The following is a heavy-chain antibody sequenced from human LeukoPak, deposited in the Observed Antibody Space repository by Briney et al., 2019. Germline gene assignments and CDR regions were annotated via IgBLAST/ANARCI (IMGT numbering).Heavy chain of an antibody. CDR1: GGSISDYH. CDR2: IYYSGST. CDR3: ATRGSGSPFDP. J-gene: IGHJ5*02. V-gene: IGHV4-59*01. Sequence: SETLSLTCTVSGGSISDYHWSWIRQPPGKGLEWIGYIYYSGSTNYNPSLKSRVTISLDRSKNQFSLKLSSVTAADTAVYYCATRGSGSPFDPWGQGTLVTVSS. D-gene: IGHD3-10*01.